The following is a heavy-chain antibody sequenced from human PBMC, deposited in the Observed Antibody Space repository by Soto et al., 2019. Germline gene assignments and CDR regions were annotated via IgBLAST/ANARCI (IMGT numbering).Heavy chain of an antibody. Sequence: PSETLSLTCTVSRGSITSSSYYWGWIRQPPGKGLEWIGSIYYTGNTYYNPSLKSRVTISVDTSKNQFSLKLSSVTVADTAVDYSEKTLVLPAESLDSWGRGSRVT. CDR3: EKTLVLPAESLDS. J-gene: IGHJ5*01. CDR2: IYYTGNT. V-gene: IGHV4-39*01. CDR1: RGSITSSSYY. D-gene: IGHD2-2*01.